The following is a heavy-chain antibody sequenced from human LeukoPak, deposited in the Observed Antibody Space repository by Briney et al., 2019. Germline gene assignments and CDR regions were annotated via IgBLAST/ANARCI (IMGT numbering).Heavy chain of an antibody. V-gene: IGHV3-33*01. J-gene: IGHJ4*02. CDR3: ASHYYGSGSYFRPEDY. Sequence: GGTLRLSCAASGFTFSSYGMYWVRQAPGKGLEWVAVIWYDGSNKYYADSVKGRFTISRDNSKNTLYLQVNSLRAEDTAVYYCASHYYGSGSYFRPEDYWGQGTLVTVSS. CDR1: GFTFSSYG. D-gene: IGHD3-10*01. CDR2: IWYDGSNK.